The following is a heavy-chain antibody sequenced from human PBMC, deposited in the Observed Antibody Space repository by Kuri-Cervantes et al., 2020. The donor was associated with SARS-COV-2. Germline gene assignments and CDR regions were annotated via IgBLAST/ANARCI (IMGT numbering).Heavy chain of an antibody. CDR3: AREKPSVNAFGI. CDR1: GYTFTGYY. Sequence: ASVKVSCKASGYTFTGYYIHWVRQAPGQGLEWMGWTNPNSDVTNYAQKLQGRVIMTRDTSINTAYMELSRLRGDDTALYYCAREKPSVNAFGICGQGTMVTVSS. D-gene: IGHD1-14*01. V-gene: IGHV1-2*02. J-gene: IGHJ3*02. CDR2: TNPNSDVT.